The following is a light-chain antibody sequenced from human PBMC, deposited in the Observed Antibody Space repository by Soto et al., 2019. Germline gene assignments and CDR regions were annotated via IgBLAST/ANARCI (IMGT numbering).Light chain of an antibody. Sequence: EIVLTQSPGTLSLSPGERATLSCRASQSVSSSYLAWYQQKPGQAPRLLIYGASSRAAGIPHRFSGSGSETDFTLTISRLEPEDYAVYYCQQYDSSPITFGGGTKVEIK. J-gene: IGKJ4*01. CDR1: QSVSSSY. CDR3: QQYDSSPIT. V-gene: IGKV3-20*01. CDR2: GAS.